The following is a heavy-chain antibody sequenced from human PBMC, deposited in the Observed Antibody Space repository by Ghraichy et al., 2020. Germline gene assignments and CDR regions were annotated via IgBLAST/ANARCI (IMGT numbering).Heavy chain of an antibody. CDR3: AKAHSASTSFFDF. CDR1: GFRFDAFA. Sequence: GGSLRLSCLALGFRFDAFAMHWLRQPPGRGLEWNSASSCNSADIGYADSVKGRFTVSRDNARKSLFLQMDSLTPEDTARYYCAKAHSASTSFFDFWGRGTLVTVSA. D-gene: IGHD2-2*01. J-gene: IGHJ4*01. CDR2: SSCNSADI. V-gene: IGHV3-9*01.